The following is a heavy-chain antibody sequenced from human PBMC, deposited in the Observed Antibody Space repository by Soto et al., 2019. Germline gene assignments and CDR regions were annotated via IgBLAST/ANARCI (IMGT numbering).Heavy chain of an antibody. CDR2: IWYDGSNK. Sequence: LRLSCAASGFTFSSYGMHWVRQAPGKGLEWVAVIWYDGSNKYYADSVKGRFTISRDNSKNTLYLQMNSLRAEDTAVYYCARDARGGSSPLSTFDYWGQGTLVTVSS. CDR3: ARDARGGSSPLSTFDY. D-gene: IGHD6-13*01. CDR1: GFTFSSYG. V-gene: IGHV3-33*01. J-gene: IGHJ4*02.